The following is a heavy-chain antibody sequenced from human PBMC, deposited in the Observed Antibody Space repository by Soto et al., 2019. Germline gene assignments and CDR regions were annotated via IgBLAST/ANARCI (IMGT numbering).Heavy chain of an antibody. D-gene: IGHD3-10*01. V-gene: IGHV4-34*01. J-gene: IGHJ6*03. CDR3: ARVGPPHPLWFGERNKIPPYYYYYMDV. CDR2: INHSGST. CDR1: GGSFSGYY. Sequence: SETLSLTCAVYGGSFSGYYWSWIRQPPGKGLEWIGEINHSGSTNYNPSLKSRVTISVDTSKNQFSLKLSSVTAADTAVYYCARVGPPHPLWFGERNKIPPYYYYYMDVWGKGTTVTVSS.